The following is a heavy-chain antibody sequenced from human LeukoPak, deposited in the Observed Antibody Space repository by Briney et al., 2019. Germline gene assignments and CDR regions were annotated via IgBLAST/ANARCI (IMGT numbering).Heavy chain of an antibody. Sequence: PGGSLRLSCAASGFTFSSYSMMWVRQAPGKGLEWVSSISSSSSYIYYADSVKGRFTISRDNAKNSLYLQMNSLRAEDTAVYYCARAKSRGFGELLYYYYYYYMDVWGKGTTVTVSS. CDR2: ISSSSSYI. D-gene: IGHD3-10*01. V-gene: IGHV3-21*01. CDR3: ARAKSRGFGELLYYYYYYYMDV. J-gene: IGHJ6*03. CDR1: GFTFSSYS.